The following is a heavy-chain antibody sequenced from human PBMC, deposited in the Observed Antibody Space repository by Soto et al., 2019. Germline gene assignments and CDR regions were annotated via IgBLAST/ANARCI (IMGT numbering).Heavy chain of an antibody. Sequence: ASVKGSCKASGYTLTDYAVHWVRQAPGQRLEWMGWINAGNGNTRYSQKFQGRVTITRDTSARTAYMELSSLRSEDTAVYYCARGHLAVVPVASWYYYMDVWGKGTTVTVSS. CDR2: INAGNGNT. J-gene: IGHJ6*03. CDR3: ARGHLAVVPVASWYYYMDV. D-gene: IGHD2-2*01. CDR1: GYTLTDYA. V-gene: IGHV1-3*01.